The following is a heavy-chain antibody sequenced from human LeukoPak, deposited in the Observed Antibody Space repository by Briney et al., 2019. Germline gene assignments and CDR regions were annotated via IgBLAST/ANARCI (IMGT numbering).Heavy chain of an antibody. Sequence: SETLSLTCAVYGGSFSGYYWSWIRQPPGKGLEWIGEINHSGSTNYNPSLKSRVTISVDTSKNQFSLKLSSVTAADTAVYYCARAPYDYVWGNWFDPWGQGTLVTVSS. V-gene: IGHV4-34*01. CDR1: GGSFSGYY. CDR2: INHSGST. J-gene: IGHJ5*02. CDR3: ARAPYDYVWGNWFDP. D-gene: IGHD3-16*01.